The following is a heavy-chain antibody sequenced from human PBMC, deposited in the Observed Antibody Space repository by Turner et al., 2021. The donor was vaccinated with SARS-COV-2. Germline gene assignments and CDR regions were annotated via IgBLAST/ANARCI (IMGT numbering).Heavy chain of an antibody. Sequence: QVQLQESGPGLVKPSETLSLTCTVSVGPTSSYYWSWIRQPPGKGLEWIGYIYYSGSTNYNPSLKSRVSISVDTSKNQFSLKLTSVTAADTAVYYCARGRGGGGSSNNWFDPWGQGTLVIVSS. CDR3: ARGRGGGGSSNNWFDP. J-gene: IGHJ5*02. CDR2: IYYSGST. CDR1: VGPTSSYY. D-gene: IGHD2-15*01. V-gene: IGHV4-59*01.